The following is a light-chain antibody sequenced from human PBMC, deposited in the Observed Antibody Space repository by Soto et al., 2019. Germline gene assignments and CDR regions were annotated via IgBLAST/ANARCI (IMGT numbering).Light chain of an antibody. CDR1: SSDVGGYNY. CDR2: EVS. J-gene: IGLJ2*01. CDR3: TSFTSSITLV. V-gene: IGLV2-14*01. Sequence: QSVLTQPASVSGSPGQSITISCTGTSSDVGGYNYVSWYQQHPGKAPKLMIYEVSNRPSGVSNRFSGSKSGNTASLTISGLQAEDDADYYCTSFTSSITLVFGGGTKLTVL.